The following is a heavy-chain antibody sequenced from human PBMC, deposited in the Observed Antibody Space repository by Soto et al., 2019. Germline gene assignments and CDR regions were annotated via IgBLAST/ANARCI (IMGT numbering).Heavy chain of an antibody. CDR2: MFFTGRT. CDR3: AGMEGGGANYRYDL. Sequence: QVQLQESGPGLVKPSETLSLTCNVSGGSITTKYWSWIRQSPGKGLEWIGYMFFTGRTDYNPSLKGPGTISGDPAKNPFSLVVSPGTAADPAGDYWAGMEGGGANYRYDLWGQGATVTVSS. CDR1: GGSITTKY. J-gene: IGHJ6*02. D-gene: IGHD1-7*01. V-gene: IGHV4-59*12.